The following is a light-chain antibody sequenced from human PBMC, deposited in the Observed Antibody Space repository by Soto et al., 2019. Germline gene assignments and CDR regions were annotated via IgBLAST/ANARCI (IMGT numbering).Light chain of an antibody. J-gene: IGKJ5*01. V-gene: IGKV3-20*01. CDR2: GAS. CDR1: ESVRSSY. Sequence: ESVLTQSPGPLSLSPGERATLSCRAIESVRSSYLAWYQQKPGQARRLRIYGASSRATGIPDRFSGSGAGTDFTLTISRLEPEEFEVYYCQQYGSSPPITFGQGTRLEIK. CDR3: QQYGSSPPIT.